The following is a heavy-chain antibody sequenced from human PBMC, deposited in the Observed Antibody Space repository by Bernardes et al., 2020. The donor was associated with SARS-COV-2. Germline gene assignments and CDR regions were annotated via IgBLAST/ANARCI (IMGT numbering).Heavy chain of an antibody. D-gene: IGHD6-13*01. J-gene: IGHJ2*01. Sequence: GSLRLSCAASGFTFSSHWMHWVRQAPGEGLVWVSRINSDGTITTYADSVKGRFTISRDNTKNTLFLQMNSLRAEDTAVYFCSSTAVAVGYWYFDLWGRGTLVTVSS. CDR2: INSDGTIT. V-gene: IGHV3-74*01. CDR3: SSTAVAVGYWYFDL. CDR1: GFTFSSHW.